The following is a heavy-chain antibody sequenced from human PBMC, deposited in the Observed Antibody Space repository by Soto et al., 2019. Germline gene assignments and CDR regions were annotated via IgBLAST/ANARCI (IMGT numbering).Heavy chain of an antibody. CDR1: GGSISSGGYS. D-gene: IGHD6-13*01. CDR2: IYHSGST. Sequence: QLQLQESGSGLVKPSQTLSLTCAVSGGSISSGGYSWSWIRQPPGKGLEWIGYIYHSGSTYYNPSLXSXVXIXXDRSKNQFSLKLSSVTAADTAVYYCASWQQLVRNYWGQGTLVTVSS. V-gene: IGHV4-30-2*01. J-gene: IGHJ4*02. CDR3: ASWQQLVRNY.